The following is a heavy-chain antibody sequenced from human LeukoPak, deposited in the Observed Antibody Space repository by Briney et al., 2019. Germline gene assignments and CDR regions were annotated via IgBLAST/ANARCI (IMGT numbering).Heavy chain of an antibody. CDR1: GYSFTSYW. J-gene: IGHJ5*02. D-gene: IGHD5-18*01. CDR2: IYPGDSDT. Sequence: GESLKISCKGSGYSFTSYWIGWVRQMPGKGLEWMGIIYPGDSDTRYSPSFQGQVTISADKSISTAYLQWSSLKASDTAMYYCARSGRGYSYGGADKRNWFDPWGQGTLVTVSS. V-gene: IGHV5-51*01. CDR3: ARSGRGYSYGGADKRNWFDP.